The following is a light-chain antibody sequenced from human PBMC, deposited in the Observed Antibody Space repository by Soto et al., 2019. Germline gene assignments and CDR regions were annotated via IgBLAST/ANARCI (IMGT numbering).Light chain of an antibody. CDR2: GAS. V-gene: IGKV3-15*01. CDR3: QQYNNWPVT. Sequence: EIVLTQSPGTLSVSPGERATLSCRASQSVSSKLAWYQQKPGQAPRLLFYGASTGATGIPARFSGSGSETEFTLSISRLQSEYFAVYYCQQYNNWPVTFGQGTKVEIK. J-gene: IGKJ1*01. CDR1: QSVSSK.